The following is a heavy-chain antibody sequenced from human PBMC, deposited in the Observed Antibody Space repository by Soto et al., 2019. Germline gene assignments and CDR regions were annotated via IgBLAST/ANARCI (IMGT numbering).Heavy chain of an antibody. D-gene: IGHD3-22*01. CDR1: GFTFSSYA. CDR3: ARGTGDSSGYHAMDY. Sequence: PGGSLRLSCAASGFTFSSYAMHWVRQAPGKGLEWVAVISYDGSNKYYADSVKGRFTISRDNSKNTLYLQMNSLRAEDTAVYYCARGTGDSSGYHAMDYWGQGTLVTVSS. J-gene: IGHJ4*02. CDR2: ISYDGSNK. V-gene: IGHV3-30-3*01.